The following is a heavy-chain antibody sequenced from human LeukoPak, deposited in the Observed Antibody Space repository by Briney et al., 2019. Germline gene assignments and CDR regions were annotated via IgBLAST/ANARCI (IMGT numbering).Heavy chain of an antibody. J-gene: IGHJ4*02. V-gene: IGHV3-23*01. Sequence: GGSLRLSCAASGFTFSSYAMSWVRQAPGKGLEWVSAISGSGGSTYYPGSVRGRFTISRDNSKNTLYLQMNSLRAEDTAVYFCAKGTYYYASGTSYTESFGDNWGQGTLVTVSS. CDR2: ISGSGGST. CDR1: GFTFSSYA. D-gene: IGHD3-10*01. CDR3: AKGTYYYASGTSYTESFGDN.